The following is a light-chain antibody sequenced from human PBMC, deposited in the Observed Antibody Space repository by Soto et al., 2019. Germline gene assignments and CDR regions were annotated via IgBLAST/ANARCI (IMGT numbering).Light chain of an antibody. CDR3: ETWDSYTHV. CDR1: SWHSDHT. V-gene: IGLV4-60*03. Sequence: QSVLTQSSSASASLGSSVKLTCTLSSWHSDHTIAWHQQQPGKAPRYLMKIEGSGTYNKGSGVPDRFSGSSSGADRYLTISNLQSEDEADYYCETWDSYTHVFGTGTKLTVL. CDR2: IEGSGTY. J-gene: IGLJ1*01.